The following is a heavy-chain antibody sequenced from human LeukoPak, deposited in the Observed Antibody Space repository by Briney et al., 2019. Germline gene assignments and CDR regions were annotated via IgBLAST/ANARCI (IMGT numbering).Heavy chain of an antibody. CDR2: IYYSGST. V-gene: IGHV4-39*01. D-gene: IGHD1-26*01. Sequence: SETLSLTCTVSGGSISSSGYYWGWIRQPPGKGLEWIASIYYSGSTYYNPSLESRVTISVETSKNQLSLKLSSLTAADTAVYYCARHEYSGSYYELSWFDPWGQGTLVTVSS. CDR1: GGSISSSGYY. CDR3: ARHEYSGSYYELSWFDP. J-gene: IGHJ5*02.